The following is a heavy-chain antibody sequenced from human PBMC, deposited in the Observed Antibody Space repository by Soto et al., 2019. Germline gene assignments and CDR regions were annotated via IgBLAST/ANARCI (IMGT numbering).Heavy chain of an antibody. J-gene: IGHJ4*02. V-gene: IGHV4-4*02. Sequence: PSAPLSLTCAVSGGSISSSNWWSWVRQPPGKGLEWIGEIYHSGSTNYNPSLKSRVTISVDKSKNQFSLKLSSVTAADTAVYYCARAKSSSRPFDYWGQGTLVTVSS. CDR1: GGSISSSNW. CDR3: ARAKSSSRPFDY. D-gene: IGHD6-6*01. CDR2: IYHSGST.